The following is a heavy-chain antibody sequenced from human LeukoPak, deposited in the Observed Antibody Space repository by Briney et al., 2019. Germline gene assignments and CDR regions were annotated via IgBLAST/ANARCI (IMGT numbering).Heavy chain of an antibody. CDR1: GGSISSYY. D-gene: IGHD3-10*01. V-gene: IGHV4-59*01. CDR3: ARESNRVRGVIRYFDY. CDR2: IYYSGST. Sequence: SETLSLTCTVSGGSISSYYWSWIRQPPGKGLEWIGYIYYSGSTNYNPSLKSRVTISVDTSKNQFSLKLSSVTAADTAVYYCARESNRVRGVIRYFDYWGQGTLVTVSS. J-gene: IGHJ4*02.